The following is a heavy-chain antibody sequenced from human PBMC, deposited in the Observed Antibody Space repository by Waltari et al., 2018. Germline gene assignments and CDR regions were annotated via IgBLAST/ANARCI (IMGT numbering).Heavy chain of an antibody. CDR2: INHSGST. CDR3: ARRGQYSSSSSLDY. CDR1: GGSFRGYY. D-gene: IGHD6-6*01. J-gene: IGHJ4*02. V-gene: IGHV4-34*01. Sequence: QVQLQQWGAGLLKPSETLSLTCAVYGGSFRGYYWSWIRQPPGKGLEWIGEINHSGSTNYNPSLKSRVTISVDTSKNQFSLKLSSVTAADTAVYYCARRGQYSSSSSLDYWGQGTLVTVSS.